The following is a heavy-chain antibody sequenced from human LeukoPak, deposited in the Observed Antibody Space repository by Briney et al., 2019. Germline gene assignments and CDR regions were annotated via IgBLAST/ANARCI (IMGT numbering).Heavy chain of an antibody. CDR1: GGSISSSSYY. V-gene: IGHV4-39*02. D-gene: IGHD6-19*01. Sequence: SETLSLTCTVSGGSISSSSYYWGWIRQPPGKGLEWIGSIYYSGSTYYNPSLKSRVTISVDTSKNQFSLKLSSVTAADTAVYYCVRESVQHSSGLLDYWGQGTLVTVSS. CDR2: IYYSGST. J-gene: IGHJ4*02. CDR3: VRESVQHSSGLLDY.